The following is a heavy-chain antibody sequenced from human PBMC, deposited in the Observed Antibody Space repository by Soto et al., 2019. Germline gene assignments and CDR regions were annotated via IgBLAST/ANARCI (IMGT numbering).Heavy chain of an antibody. CDR1: GGSFSGYY. D-gene: IGHD6-19*01. V-gene: IGHV4-34*01. J-gene: IGHJ4*02. CDR2: INHIGTT. CDR3: ARFDSSGWYFDY. Sequence: QVQLPQWGAGLLRPSETLSLTCAVYGGSFSGYYWSWIRQPPGKGLQWIGKINHIGTTNYNPSLKSRVTISLDTSKNQFALKLSSVTAADTAVYYCARFDSSGWYFDYWGQGNLVIVSS.